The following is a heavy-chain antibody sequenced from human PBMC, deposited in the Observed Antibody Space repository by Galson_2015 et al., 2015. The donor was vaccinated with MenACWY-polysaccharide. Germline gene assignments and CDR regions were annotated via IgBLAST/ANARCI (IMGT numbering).Heavy chain of an antibody. Sequence: SLRLSCAASGFTFSSYWMHWVRHAPGKGLVWVSRIRSDGSSKSYAGSGKGRFTISRDNAKNTLHLQMSSLRAEGTAVYYCARVQCWYSSDWHHPYYFDYWGQGTLVTVSS. CDR2: IRSDGSSK. CDR3: ARVQCWYSSDWHHPYYFDY. CDR1: GFTFSSYW. V-gene: IGHV3-74*01. D-gene: IGHD6-25*01. J-gene: IGHJ4*02.